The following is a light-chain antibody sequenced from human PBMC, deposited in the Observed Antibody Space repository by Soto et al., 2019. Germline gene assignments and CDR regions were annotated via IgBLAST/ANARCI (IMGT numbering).Light chain of an antibody. V-gene: IGKV3-20*01. CDR1: QSVSSSY. Sequence: ETVLTQSPGTLSLSPGERATLSCRASQSVSSSYLAWYQQKPGQAPRLLIHGASSRATGIPDRFSGSGSGTDFTLTISRLEPGDFAVYYCQQYGSSPTPTFGQGTKVEIK. J-gene: IGKJ1*01. CDR2: GAS. CDR3: QQYGSSPTPT.